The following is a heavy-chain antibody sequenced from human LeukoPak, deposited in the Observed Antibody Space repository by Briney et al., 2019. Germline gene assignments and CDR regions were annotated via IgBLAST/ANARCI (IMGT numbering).Heavy chain of an antibody. Sequence: GASVTVSFKASGYTFTGYYMHWVRQAPGQGLEWMGWINPNSGGTNYAQKFQGWVTMTRDTSISTAYMELSRLRSDDTAVYYCAVWTGIAASPDYYGMDVWGQGTTVTVSS. D-gene: IGHD6-6*01. V-gene: IGHV1-2*04. CDR1: GYTFTGYY. CDR2: INPNSGGT. J-gene: IGHJ6*02. CDR3: AVWTGIAASPDYYGMDV.